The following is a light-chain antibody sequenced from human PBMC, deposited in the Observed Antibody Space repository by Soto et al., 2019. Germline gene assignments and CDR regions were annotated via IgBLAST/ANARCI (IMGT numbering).Light chain of an antibody. CDR1: QSVSSY. V-gene: IGKV3-20*01. CDR2: GTS. J-gene: IGKJ5*01. CDR3: QQYGNTPIT. Sequence: EIVLTQSPATLSLSPGERATLSCRASQSVSSYLGWYQQKPGQAPRLLIYGTSSRATGIPDRFSGSGSGTDFTLSLGSLEPEDVTVYYCQQYGNTPITFGQGTRLEIK.